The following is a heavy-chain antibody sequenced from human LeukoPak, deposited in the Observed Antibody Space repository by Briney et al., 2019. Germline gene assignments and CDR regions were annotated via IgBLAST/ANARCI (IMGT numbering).Heavy chain of an antibody. V-gene: IGHV4-61*05. CDR1: GGSISSSSYY. CDR2: MYYSGST. CDR3: ARGRQFLRFLDF. J-gene: IGHJ4*02. Sequence: KASETLSLTCTVSGGSISSSSYYWSWIRQPPGKGLEWIGYMYYSGSTNNNPSLKSRVTISIDTSKNQFSLDLTSVTAADTGVYYCARGRQFLRFLDFWGQGALVTVSS. D-gene: IGHD3-3*01.